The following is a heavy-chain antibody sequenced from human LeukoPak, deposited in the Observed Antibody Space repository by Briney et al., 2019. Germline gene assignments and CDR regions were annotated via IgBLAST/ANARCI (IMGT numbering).Heavy chain of an antibody. CDR3: AKEGSGWYVEYYFDY. Sequence: PGGSLRLSCAASGFTFSSYAMSWVRQAPGKGLEWVSAISGSGGGTYYADSVKGRFTISRDNSKNTLYLQMNSLRAEDTAVYYCAKEGSGWYVEYYFDYWGQGTLVTVSS. D-gene: IGHD6-19*01. V-gene: IGHV3-23*01. J-gene: IGHJ4*02. CDR2: ISGSGGGT. CDR1: GFTFSSYA.